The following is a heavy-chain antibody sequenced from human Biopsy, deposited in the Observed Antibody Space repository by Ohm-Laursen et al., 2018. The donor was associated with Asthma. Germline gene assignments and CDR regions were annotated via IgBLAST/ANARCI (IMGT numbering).Heavy chain of an antibody. Sequence: GTLSLTCSLSSGSGGYMRSGNYYWGWIRQPPGKGLEWIGSIYYSGTTYYNPSLESRATVSADTPKNQFSLKLTSVTAADTAVYYCVRGSSSWHHGPFHYYYGLDVWGQGTTATVSS. J-gene: IGHJ6*02. CDR1: SGSGGYMRSGNYY. V-gene: IGHV4-39*01. CDR3: VRGSSSWHHGPFHYYYGLDV. D-gene: IGHD6-13*01. CDR2: IYYSGTT.